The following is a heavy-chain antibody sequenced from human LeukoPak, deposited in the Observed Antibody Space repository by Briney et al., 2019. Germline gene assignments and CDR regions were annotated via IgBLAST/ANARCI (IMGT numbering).Heavy chain of an antibody. J-gene: IGHJ4*02. CDR3: ARSIVPDGTSLFDY. D-gene: IGHD6-13*01. CDR1: GFTFSSYS. CDR2: ISSSSGSI. V-gene: IGHV3-48*04. Sequence: GGSLRLSCAASGFTFSSYSMNWVRQAPGKGLEWVSLISSSSGSIYYADSVKGRITISRDNAKNSLYLQMNSLRAEDTAVYYCARSIVPDGTSLFDYWGQGTLVTVSS.